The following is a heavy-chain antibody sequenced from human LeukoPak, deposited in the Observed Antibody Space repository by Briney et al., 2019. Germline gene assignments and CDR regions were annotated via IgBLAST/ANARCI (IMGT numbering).Heavy chain of an antibody. CDR2: ISGSGADT. Sequence: SGGSLRLSCVASGFTFSHYAMSWVRQAPGKGPEWVSGISGSGADTYYTDSVNGRFTISRDNSKNTLSLQMNSLRADDTAIYYCAKASGHIVTNWFDPWCQGTLVTVSS. J-gene: IGHJ5*02. CDR3: AKASGHIVTNWFDP. CDR1: GFTFSHYA. V-gene: IGHV3-23*01. D-gene: IGHD4-11*01.